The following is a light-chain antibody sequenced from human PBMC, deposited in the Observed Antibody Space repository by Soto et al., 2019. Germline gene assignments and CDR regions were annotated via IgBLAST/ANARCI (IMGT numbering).Light chain of an antibody. CDR1: QTVRNNY. J-gene: IGKJ4*01. V-gene: IGKV3-20*01. CDR3: QQFSSYPLT. Sequence: EFVLTQSPCTLSWSAGERATLSCRASQTVRNNYLAWYQQKHGQAPRLLIYDASSRATGIPDRFSGGGSGTAFNLTISRLETEDFAVYYCQQFSSYPLTFGGGTKVDIK. CDR2: DAS.